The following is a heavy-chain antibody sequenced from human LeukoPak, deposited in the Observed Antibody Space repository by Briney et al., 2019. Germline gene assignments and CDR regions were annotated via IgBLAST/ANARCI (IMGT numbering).Heavy chain of an antibody. D-gene: IGHD4-17*01. J-gene: IGHJ3*02. CDR1: GFIFSSYE. V-gene: IGHV3-48*03. CDR2: INRSGSPI. CDR3: ARDLGDYVGYNAFDI. Sequence: PGGSLRLSCAASGFIFSSYEMNWVRQAPGKGLEWVSYINRSGSPIYYADSVKGRFTISRDNAKNSLYLQMNSLRAEDTAVYYCARDLGDYVGYNAFDIWGQGTMVTVS.